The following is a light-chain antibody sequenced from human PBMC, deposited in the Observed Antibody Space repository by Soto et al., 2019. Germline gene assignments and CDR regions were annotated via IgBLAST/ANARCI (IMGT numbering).Light chain of an antibody. CDR3: QQYGTSSRT. V-gene: IGKV1-5*03. J-gene: IGKJ1*01. CDR1: HTTNTS. CDR2: LAS. Sequence: DIQMTQSPSTPSVFVVDRVSLSLRAKHTTNTSLAWYQQKPEKAPKLLIYLASTLQSGVPARFSGSGSATEFTLSISSLQPDDFATYYCQQYGTSSRTFGQGTKVDIK.